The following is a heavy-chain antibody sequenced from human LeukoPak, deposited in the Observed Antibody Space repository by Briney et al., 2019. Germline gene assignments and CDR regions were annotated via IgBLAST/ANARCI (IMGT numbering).Heavy chain of an antibody. D-gene: IGHD4-11*01. CDR2: IYYSGST. J-gene: IGHJ6*02. Sequence: SETLSLTCTVSGGSISSGDYYWSWIRQPPGKGLEWIGYIYYSGSTNYNPSLKSRVTISVDTSKNQFSLKLSSVTAADTAVYYCARGVKTYDSNYRHYYYGMDVWGQGTTVTVSS. CDR1: GGSISSGDYY. V-gene: IGHV4-30-4*01. CDR3: ARGVKTYDSNYRHYYYGMDV.